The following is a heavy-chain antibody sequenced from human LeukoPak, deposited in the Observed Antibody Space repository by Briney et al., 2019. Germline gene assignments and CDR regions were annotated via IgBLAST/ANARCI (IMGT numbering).Heavy chain of an antibody. Sequence: GGSLRLSCAASGFNFSSYWMIWVRQAPGKGLEWVANIKQDGSEIYYLASVRGRFTISRDNAKNSLYLQMNTLRAEDTAMYYCARDMRAGGFDHGDHVAFDLWGQGTMVTVSS. J-gene: IGHJ3*01. D-gene: IGHD4-17*01. CDR2: IKQDGSEI. CDR3: ARDMRAGGFDHGDHVAFDL. CDR1: GFNFSSYW. V-gene: IGHV3-7*01.